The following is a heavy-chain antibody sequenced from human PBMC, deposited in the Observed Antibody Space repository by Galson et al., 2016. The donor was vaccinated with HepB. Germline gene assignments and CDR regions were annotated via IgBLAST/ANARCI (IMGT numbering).Heavy chain of an antibody. CDR2: IYHTGNT. CDR3: ARDLRAGTLDY. CDR1: GGSISPYY. J-gene: IGHJ4*02. Sequence: SETLSLTCTVSGGSISPYYWGWLRQPPGKRLEYIGYIYHTGNTKYTPSLTSRVTISLDTSKNQFSLILASVTSADTAVYYCARDLRAGTLDYWGQGALVTVSS. D-gene: IGHD6-19*01. V-gene: IGHV4-59*01.